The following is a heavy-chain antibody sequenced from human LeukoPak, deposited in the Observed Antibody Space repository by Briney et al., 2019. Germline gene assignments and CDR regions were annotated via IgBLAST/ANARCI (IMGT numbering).Heavy chain of an antibody. Sequence: GGSLRLSCAASGFTFDTYNFNWVRQAPGKGLEWVATIRSYSSYIHYGDSVKGRFTISRDNAKNSLYLQMNSLRAEDTAVYYCAELGITMIGGVWGKGTTVTISS. CDR3: AELGITMIGGV. J-gene: IGHJ6*04. CDR1: GFTFDTYN. D-gene: IGHD3-10*02. CDR2: IRSYSSYI. V-gene: IGHV3-21*01.